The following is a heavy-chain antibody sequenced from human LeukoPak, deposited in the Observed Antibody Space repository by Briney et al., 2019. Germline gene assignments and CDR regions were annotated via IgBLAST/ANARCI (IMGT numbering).Heavy chain of an antibody. J-gene: IGHJ6*02. V-gene: IGHV3-23*01. CDR3: AKSGTFASGSYYYYGMDV. D-gene: IGHD1-26*01. CDR1: GFTTSYYA. Sequence: GGSLRLSCAVSGFTTSYYAMSWVRQAPGKGLEWVSCISTGATKTYYADSVKGRFTISRDNSKNTLYLQMNSLRAEDTAVYYCAKSGTFASGSYYYYGMDVWGQGTTVTVSS. CDR2: ISTGATKT.